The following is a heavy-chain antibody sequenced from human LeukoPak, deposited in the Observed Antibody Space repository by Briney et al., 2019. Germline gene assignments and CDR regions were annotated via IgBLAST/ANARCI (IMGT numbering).Heavy chain of an antibody. CDR2: ISNSGGST. J-gene: IGHJ5*02. CDR3: AKTAASLLWFGARWFDP. Sequence: PGGSLRLSCAASGFIFSNYAMSWVRQAPGKGPEWVSGISNSGGSTVYADSVRGRFTISRDNSKNTLYLQMNSLRAEDTAVYYCAKTAASLLWFGARWFDPWGQGTLVTVSS. CDR1: GFIFSNYA. V-gene: IGHV3-23*01. D-gene: IGHD3-10*01.